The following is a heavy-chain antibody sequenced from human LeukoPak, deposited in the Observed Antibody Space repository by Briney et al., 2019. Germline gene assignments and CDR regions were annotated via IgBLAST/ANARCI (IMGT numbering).Heavy chain of an antibody. Sequence: SETLSLTCGVSGYSISSGYHWGWIRQPTGRGLEWIGSMSHSGSTYYNPSLKSRVTISVDTSKNQFSVKLSSVTAADTAVYYCARDLFVASSLFFDYWGQGTLVTVSS. CDR1: GYSISSGYH. V-gene: IGHV4-38-2*02. D-gene: IGHD6-13*01. CDR3: ARDLFVASSLFFDY. J-gene: IGHJ4*02. CDR2: MSHSGST.